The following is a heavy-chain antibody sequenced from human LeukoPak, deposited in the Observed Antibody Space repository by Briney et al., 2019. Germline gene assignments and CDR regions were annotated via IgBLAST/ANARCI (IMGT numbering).Heavy chain of an antibody. V-gene: IGHV1-69*13. CDR1: GGTFSSYA. Sequence: ASVKVSCKASGGTFSSYAISWVRQAPGQGLEWMGGIIPIFGTANYAQKFQGRVTITADESTSTAYMELSSLRSEDTAVYYCAREDSNPKYYYYYGMDVWGQGTTVTVSS. CDR3: AREDSNPKYYYYYGMDV. D-gene: IGHD4-11*01. J-gene: IGHJ6*02. CDR2: IIPIFGTA.